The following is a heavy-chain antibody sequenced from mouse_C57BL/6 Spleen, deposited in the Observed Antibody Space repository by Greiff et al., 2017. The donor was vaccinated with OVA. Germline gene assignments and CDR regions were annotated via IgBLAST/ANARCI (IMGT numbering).Heavy chain of an antibody. CDR3: ARPYDYDGDYYAMGY. CDR1: GFTFSDYG. Sequence: EVQLVESGGGLVKPGGSLKLSCAASGFTFSDYGMHWVRQAPEKGLEWVAYISSGSSTIYYADTVKGRFTISRDNAKNTLFLQMTSLRSEDTAMYYCARPYDYDGDYYAMGYWGQGTSVTVSS. D-gene: IGHD2-4*01. J-gene: IGHJ4*01. V-gene: IGHV5-17*01. CDR2: ISSGSSTI.